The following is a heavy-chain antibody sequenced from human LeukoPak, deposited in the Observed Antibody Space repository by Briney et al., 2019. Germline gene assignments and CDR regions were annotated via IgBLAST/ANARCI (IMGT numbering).Heavy chain of an antibody. V-gene: IGHV4-4*09. CDR3: ARHLHSDGSGSYLNWLDP. J-gene: IGHJ5*02. CDR1: GDSVSDYY. CDR2: IYTRGKT. Sequence: PSETLSLTCTVSGDSVSDYYWSWIRQPPGKGLEWVGYIYTRGKTNSNPSLKGRVTILGDTSKNQFSLKLNSVTAADTAVYYCARHLHSDGSGSYLNWLDPWGQGILVTVSS. D-gene: IGHD3-10*01.